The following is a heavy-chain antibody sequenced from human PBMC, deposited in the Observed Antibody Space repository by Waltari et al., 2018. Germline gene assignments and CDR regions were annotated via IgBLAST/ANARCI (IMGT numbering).Heavy chain of an antibody. J-gene: IGHJ3*01. Sequence: EVRLVESGGDLVQPGGSLRLSCATSGFTFNTSWMDWVRQAPGKGLEWVASIKKDGSEKYYVDSVKGRFTISRDNAKRSLYLQVDSLRAEDTAVYYCAQFSGERDWGQGTMVTVSS. D-gene: IGHD3-10*01. V-gene: IGHV3-7*01. CDR1: GFTFNTSW. CDR2: IKKDGSEK. CDR3: AQFSGERD.